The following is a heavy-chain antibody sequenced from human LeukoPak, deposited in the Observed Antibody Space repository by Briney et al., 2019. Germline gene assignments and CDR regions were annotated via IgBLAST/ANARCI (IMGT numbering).Heavy chain of an antibody. CDR1: GFTFSSYW. J-gene: IGHJ4*02. CDR3: APVPRKLHPFDY. Sequence: PGGSLRLSCAASGFTFSSYWMHWVRQAPGKGLVWVSRINTDGSSTSYADSVKGRFTISRDNAKNTLYLQMNSLRAEDTAVYYCAPVPRKLHPFDYWGQGTLVTVSS. V-gene: IGHV3-74*01. CDR2: INTDGSST.